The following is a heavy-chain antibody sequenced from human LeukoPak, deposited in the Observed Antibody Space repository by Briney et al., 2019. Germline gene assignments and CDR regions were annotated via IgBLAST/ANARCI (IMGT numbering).Heavy chain of an antibody. V-gene: IGHV4-38-2*01. D-gene: IGHD3-22*01. CDR2: IYHSGST. Sequence: PSETLSLTCAVSGYSISSGYYWGWIRQPPGRGLEWTGRIYHSGSTYYNPSLKSRVTISVDTSKNQFSLKLSSVTAAGTAVYYCARAYDSSGNDYWGQGTLVTVSS. CDR3: ARAYDSSGNDY. CDR1: GYSISSGYY. J-gene: IGHJ4*02.